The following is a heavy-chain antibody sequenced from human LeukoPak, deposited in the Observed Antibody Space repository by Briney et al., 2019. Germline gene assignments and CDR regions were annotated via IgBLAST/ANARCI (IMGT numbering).Heavy chain of an antibody. D-gene: IGHD4-17*01. CDR2: IYTSENT. V-gene: IGHV4-4*07. CDR3: AREGDYGDYSKSFYYMDV. Sequence: PSETLSSTHTVSGGYIGSYYWSWIRQPAGKGLEWIGRIYTSENTDYNPSLKSRVTMSVDMSTSQFSLTLTSVTAADTAVYYCAREGDYGDYSKSFYYMDVWGKGTTVTVSS. J-gene: IGHJ6*03. CDR1: GGYIGSYY.